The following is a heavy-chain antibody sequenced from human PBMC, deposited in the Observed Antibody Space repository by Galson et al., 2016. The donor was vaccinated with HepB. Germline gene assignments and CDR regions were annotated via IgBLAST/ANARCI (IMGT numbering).Heavy chain of an antibody. CDR3: TKERISIFGVTLVPDSGMDV. J-gene: IGHJ6*02. CDR2: ISQDGSDT. CDR1: GFSFRNYV. Sequence: SLRLSCAASGFSFRNYVMNWVRQPPGKGLEWVAIISQDGSDTYYDDSVKGRFAISRDNSNNTLYLQMNSLRTGDTAMYYCTKERISIFGVTLVPDSGMDVWGQGTTVTVSS. V-gene: IGHV3-30*18. D-gene: IGHD3-3*01.